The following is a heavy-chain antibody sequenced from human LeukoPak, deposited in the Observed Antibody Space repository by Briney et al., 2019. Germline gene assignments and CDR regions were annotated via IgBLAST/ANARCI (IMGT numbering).Heavy chain of an antibody. CDR1: GYTFTGYY. V-gene: IGHV1-2*02. Sequence: ASVKVSCKASGYTFTGYYMHWVRQAPGQGLEWMGWINPNRGGTNYAQKFQGRVTMTRDTSISTAYMELSRLRSDDTAVYYCAREWGSSSWFNWFDPWGQGILVTVSS. CDR3: AREWGSSSWFNWFDP. D-gene: IGHD6-13*01. CDR2: INPNRGGT. J-gene: IGHJ5*02.